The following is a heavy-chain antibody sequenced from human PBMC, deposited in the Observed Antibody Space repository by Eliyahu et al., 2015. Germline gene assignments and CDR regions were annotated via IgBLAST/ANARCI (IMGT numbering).Heavy chain of an antibody. J-gene: IGHJ4*02. Sequence: QVQLVQSGAEVKKPGASVKVSCKASGYTFTSYAMHWVRQAPGQGLEWMGWIKAGNGHTKYSQKFQGRVTITRDTSASTAYMELSSLRSEDTAVYYCARDLWELLFDYWGQGTLVTVSS. CDR1: GYTFTSYA. D-gene: IGHD1-26*01. CDR3: ARDLWELLFDY. V-gene: IGHV1-3*01. CDR2: IKAGNGHT.